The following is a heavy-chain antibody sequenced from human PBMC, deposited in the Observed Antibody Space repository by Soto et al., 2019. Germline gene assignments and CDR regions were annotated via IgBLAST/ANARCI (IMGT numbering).Heavy chain of an antibody. V-gene: IGHV4-59*01. CDR3: ARGAGDIVVVPAFFDY. CDR2: IYYSGST. J-gene: IGHJ4*02. CDR1: GGSISSYY. D-gene: IGHD2-2*01. Sequence: SETLSLTCTVSGGSISSYYWSWIRQPPGKGLEWIGYIYYSGSTNYNPSLKSRVTISVDTSKNQFSLKLSSVTAADTAVYYCARGAGDIVVVPAFFDYWGQGTLVTVSS.